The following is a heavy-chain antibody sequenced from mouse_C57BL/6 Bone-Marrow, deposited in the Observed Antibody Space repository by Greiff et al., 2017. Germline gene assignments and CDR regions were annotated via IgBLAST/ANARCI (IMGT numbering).Heavy chain of an antibody. V-gene: IGHV8-8*01. D-gene: IGHD4-1*01. CDR2: IWWDDDK. Sequence: QVTLKESGPGILQPSQTLSLTCSFSGFSLSTFGMGVGWIRQPSGKGLEWLAHIWWDDDKYYNPALKSRLTISKDTSKNQVLLKSANVDTADTATYYCARIASVNWDPYFDYWGQGTTLTVSS. CDR3: ARIASVNWDPYFDY. J-gene: IGHJ2*01. CDR1: GFSLSTFGMG.